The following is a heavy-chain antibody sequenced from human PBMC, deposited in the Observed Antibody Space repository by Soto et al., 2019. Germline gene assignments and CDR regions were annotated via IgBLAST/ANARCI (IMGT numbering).Heavy chain of an antibody. D-gene: IGHD6-19*01. CDR3: AMFGGWSGGSSGRDV. V-gene: IGHV3-72*01. CDR1: GLIFSDYH. CDR2: IRRKANSYTT. Sequence: EVQLVESGGGLVQPGGSLRLSCAASGLIFSDYHMDWVRQAPGKGLEWVGRIRRKANSYTTEYAASVKGRFTISRDDSTISLYLETNSLKSEDTAVYNCAMFGGWSGGSSGRDVWGQGTTVTVSS. J-gene: IGHJ6*02.